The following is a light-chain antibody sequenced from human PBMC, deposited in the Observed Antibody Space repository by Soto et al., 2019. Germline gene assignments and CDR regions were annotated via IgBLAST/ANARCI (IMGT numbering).Light chain of an antibody. V-gene: IGKV1-5*01. CDR2: DAS. CDR3: QQYNSYWT. J-gene: IGKJ1*01. CDR1: QSISSW. Sequence: DIQMTQSPSTLSASVVDRVTITCRASQSISSWLAWYQQKPGKAPKLLIYDASSLESGVPSRFSGSGSGTGFTLTISSLQPDDFATYYCQQYNSYWTFGQGTKVDIK.